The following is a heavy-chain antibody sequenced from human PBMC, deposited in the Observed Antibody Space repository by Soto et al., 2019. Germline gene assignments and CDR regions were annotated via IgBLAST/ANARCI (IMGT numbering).Heavy chain of an antibody. CDR1: GYTFTSYG. CDR2: ISAYNGNT. J-gene: IGHJ4*02. D-gene: IGHD3-22*01. Sequence: ASVKVSCKASGYTFTSYGISWVRQAPGQGLEWMGWISAYNGNTNYAQKLQGRVTMTTDTSTSTAYMELRSLRSDDTAVYYCARDAPRWDYYDSSGYYSPVDYWGKGTLVTV. CDR3: ARDAPRWDYYDSSGYYSPVDY. V-gene: IGHV1-18*04.